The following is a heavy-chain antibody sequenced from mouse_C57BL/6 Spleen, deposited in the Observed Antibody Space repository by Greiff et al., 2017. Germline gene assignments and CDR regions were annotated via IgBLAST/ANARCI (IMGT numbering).Heavy chain of an antibody. V-gene: IGHV1-80*01. CDR2: IYPGDGDT. CDR1: GYAFSSYW. Sequence: VHLVESGAELVKPGASVKISCKASGYAFSSYWMNWVKQRPGKGLEWIGQIYPGDGDTNYNGKFKGKATLTADKSSSTAYMQLSSLTSEDSAVYFCARSPSLRAWFAYWGQGTLVTVSA. D-gene: IGHD1-1*01. CDR3: ARSPSLRAWFAY. J-gene: IGHJ3*01.